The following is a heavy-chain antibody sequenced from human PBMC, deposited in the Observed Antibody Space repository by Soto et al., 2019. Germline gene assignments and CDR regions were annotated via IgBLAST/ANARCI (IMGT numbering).Heavy chain of an antibody. J-gene: IGHJ4*02. Sequence: PGGSLRLSCAASGFIFSSYEINWVRQATGKGLEWVSYISTSATTIDYADSVKGRFTISRGNAKNSLYLQMNSLRAEDTAVYYCARVNFHSSGPNFDYWGQGTLVTVSS. V-gene: IGHV3-48*03. CDR2: ISTSATTI. D-gene: IGHD3-22*01. CDR1: GFIFSSYE. CDR3: ARVNFHSSGPNFDY.